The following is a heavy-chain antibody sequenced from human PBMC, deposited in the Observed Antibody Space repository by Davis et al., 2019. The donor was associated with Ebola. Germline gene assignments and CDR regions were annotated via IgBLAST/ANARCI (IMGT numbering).Heavy chain of an antibody. V-gene: IGHV3-21*04. CDR2: ISSDSDYI. CDR3: VTENWYRFES. Sequence: GESLKISCAASGFTFSTYSMSWVRQAPGKGLEWVSSISSDSDYIYYADSAKGRFTISRDNAKDSLDLQMNSLRIEDTAVYYCVTENWYRFESWGQGTLVTVSS. CDR1: GFTFSTYS. D-gene: IGHD1/OR15-1a*01. J-gene: IGHJ4*02.